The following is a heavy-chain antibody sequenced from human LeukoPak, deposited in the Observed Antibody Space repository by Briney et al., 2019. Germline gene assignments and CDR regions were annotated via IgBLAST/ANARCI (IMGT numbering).Heavy chain of an antibody. CDR3: AREAGGRGYSYGSPFDY. CDR2: INHSGST. V-gene: IGHV4-34*01. Sequence: PSETLSLTCAVYGGSFSGYYWSWIRQPPGKGLEWIGEINHSGSTNYNPSLKSRVTISVDTSKNQFSLKLSSVTAADTAVYYCAREAGGRGYSYGSPFDYWGQGTLVTVSS. CDR1: GGSFSGYY. J-gene: IGHJ4*02. D-gene: IGHD5-18*01.